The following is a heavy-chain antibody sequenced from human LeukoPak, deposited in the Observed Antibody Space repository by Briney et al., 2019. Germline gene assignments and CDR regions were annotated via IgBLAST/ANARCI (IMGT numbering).Heavy chain of an antibody. CDR2: ISGSGGST. CDR3: ATDREGDPSAYYLV. Sequence: GVSLRLSCAASGFTFSSYAMSWVRQAPGKGLERVSAISGSGGSTYYADSVKGRFTISRDNSKNTLYLQMNSLRAEDTAVYYCATDREGDPSAYYLVGGQGTLITVSS. D-gene: IGHD3-22*01. CDR1: GFTFSSYA. J-gene: IGHJ4*02. V-gene: IGHV3-23*01.